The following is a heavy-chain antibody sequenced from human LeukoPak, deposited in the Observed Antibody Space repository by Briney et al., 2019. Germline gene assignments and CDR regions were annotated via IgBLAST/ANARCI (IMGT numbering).Heavy chain of an antibody. Sequence: GGSLRLSCAASGFTFSNYYMSWIRQAPGKGLEWVSYISSSSSYTNYADSVKGRFTISRDNAKNSLYLQMNSLRAEDTAVYYCARLGWATAPLDYWGQGTLVTVSS. CDR1: GFTFSNYY. V-gene: IGHV3-11*06. CDR3: ARLGWATAPLDY. CDR2: ISSSSSYT. D-gene: IGHD5-12*01. J-gene: IGHJ4*02.